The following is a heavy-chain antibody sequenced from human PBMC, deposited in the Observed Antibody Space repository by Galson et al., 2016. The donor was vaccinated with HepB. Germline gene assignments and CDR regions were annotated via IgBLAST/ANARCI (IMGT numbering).Heavy chain of an antibody. CDR2: IWRSGPPT. CDR3: AKDRDDFGDYAFDA. CDR1: GFTFSNYV. V-gene: IGHV3-23*01. D-gene: IGHD4-17*01. Sequence: SLRLSCAASGFTFSNYVMSWVRQAPGKGLEWVSGIWRSGPPTYYADSVKGRFTISRDNSKSILYLQMDSLGAEDTAIYYGAKDRDDFGDYAFDAWGQETLVTVSS. J-gene: IGHJ4*02.